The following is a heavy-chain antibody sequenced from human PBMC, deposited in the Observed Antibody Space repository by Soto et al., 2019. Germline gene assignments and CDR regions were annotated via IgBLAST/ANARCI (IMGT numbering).Heavy chain of an antibody. CDR3: ARGAKYSSSSHYYYYYGMDV. D-gene: IGHD6-6*01. CDR1: GFTFSSYA. Sequence: LRLSCAASGFTFSSYAMHWVRQAPGKGLEWVAVMSYDGSNKYYADSVKGRFTISRDNSKNTLYLQMNSLRAEDTAVYYCARGAKYSSSSHYYYYYGMDVWGQGTTVTVSS. CDR2: MSYDGSNK. J-gene: IGHJ6*02. V-gene: IGHV3-30-3*01.